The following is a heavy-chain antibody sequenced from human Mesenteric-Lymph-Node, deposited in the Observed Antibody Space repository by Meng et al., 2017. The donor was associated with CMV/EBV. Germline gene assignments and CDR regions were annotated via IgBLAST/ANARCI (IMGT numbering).Heavy chain of an antibody. CDR1: GGTFSSYT. V-gene: IGHV1-69*02. D-gene: IGHD6-13*01. Sequence: QVQLVQSVAEVKKPGSSVKVSCKASGGTFSSYTISWVRQAPGQGLEWMGMIIPILGIANYAQKFQGRVTITADKSTSTAYMELSSLRSEDTAVYYCAGGIAAAGSRWFDPWGQGTLVTVSS. J-gene: IGHJ5*02. CDR3: AGGIAAAGSRWFDP. CDR2: IIPILGIA.